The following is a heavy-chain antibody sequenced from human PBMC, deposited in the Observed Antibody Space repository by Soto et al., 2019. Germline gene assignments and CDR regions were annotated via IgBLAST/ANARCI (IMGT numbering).Heavy chain of an antibody. D-gene: IGHD1-1*01. CDR3: TRWNGFGDS. CDR2: FTGGHGKT. J-gene: IGHJ4*02. Sequence: EVQLLESGGGSVQPGGSLKLSCGVSGFNIPDYGVTWVRQPPGKGLEWVSGFTGGHGKTFYADSVRGRFTLSREDSRNMVYLQMDSLRVEDMAVYYCTRWNGFGDSWGQGTLVTVAS. V-gene: IGHV3-23*01. CDR1: GFNIPDYG.